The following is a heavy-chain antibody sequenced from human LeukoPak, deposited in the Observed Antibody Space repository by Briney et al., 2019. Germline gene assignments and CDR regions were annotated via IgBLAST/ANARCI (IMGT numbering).Heavy chain of an antibody. CDR2: IYTSGST. V-gene: IGHV4-61*02. D-gene: IGHD3-3*01. CDR3: ARDRIAIFGVVTHGYFDY. CDR1: GGSISSGGYY. J-gene: IGHJ4*02. Sequence: RSSETLSLTCTVSGGSISSGGYYWSWIRQPAGKGLEWIGRIYTSGSTVYSPSLKSRVTISVDTSKNQFSLKLNSVTAADTAVYYCARDRIAIFGVVTHGYFDYWGQGTLVTVSS.